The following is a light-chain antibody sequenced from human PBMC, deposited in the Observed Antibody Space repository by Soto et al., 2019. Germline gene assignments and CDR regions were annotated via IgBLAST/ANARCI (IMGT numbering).Light chain of an antibody. V-gene: IGLV2-14*03. CDR2: DVT. Sequence: QSALTQPASVSGSPGQSITISCTGTSSDGDYVSWYQQHPGKAPKLIISDVTNRPSGASNRFSGSKSDYTASLTISGLQAEDEADYYCSSYTAASSLDVVFGGGTQLTVL. CDR3: SSYTAASSLDVV. CDR1: SSDGDY. J-gene: IGLJ2*01.